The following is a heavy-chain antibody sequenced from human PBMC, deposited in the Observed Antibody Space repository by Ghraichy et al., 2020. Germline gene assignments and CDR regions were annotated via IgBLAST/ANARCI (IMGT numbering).Heavy chain of an antibody. CDR2: ISGSGVST. Sequence: GGSLRLSCVASGFTFSSYAMTWVRQAPGKGLEWVSGISGSGVSTFYADSVKGRFTIYRDNSRNTLYLQLDSLSVEDTAVYFCAKDGGYSSSSYYFDFWGRGTLVTVSS. CDR3: AKDGGYSSSSYYFDF. J-gene: IGHJ4*02. V-gene: IGHV3-23*01. CDR1: GFTFSSYA. D-gene: IGHD6-19*01.